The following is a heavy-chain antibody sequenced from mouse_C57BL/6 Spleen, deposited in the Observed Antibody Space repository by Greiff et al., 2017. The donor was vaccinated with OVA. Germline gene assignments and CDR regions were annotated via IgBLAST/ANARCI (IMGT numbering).Heavy chain of an antibody. CDR1: GFTFSDYG. V-gene: IGHV5-17*01. CDR2: ISSGSSTI. J-gene: IGHJ2*01. D-gene: IGHD2-2*01. Sequence: EVMLVESGGGLVKPGGSLKLSCAASGFTFSDYGMHWVRQAPEKGLEWVAYISSGSSTIYYADTVKGRFTISRDNAKNTLCLQITSLRSEDTAMYDCARGRCMVTTRWGQGTTLTVSS. CDR3: ARGRCMVTTR.